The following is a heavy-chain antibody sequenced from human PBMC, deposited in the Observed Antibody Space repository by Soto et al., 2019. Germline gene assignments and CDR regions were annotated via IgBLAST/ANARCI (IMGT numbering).Heavy chain of an antibody. J-gene: IGHJ6*02. CDR1: VFTCSSYE. CDR3: ARGDVGIKGGMDV. Sequence: GWSLRLSCSASVFTCSSYEMNWFRQAPGKGLEWVSYISSSGSTIYYADSVKGRFTISRDNAKNSLYLQMNSLRAEDTAVYYCARGDVGIKGGMDVWGQGTTVTVSS. D-gene: IGHD2-21*02. CDR2: ISSSGSTI. V-gene: IGHV3-48*03.